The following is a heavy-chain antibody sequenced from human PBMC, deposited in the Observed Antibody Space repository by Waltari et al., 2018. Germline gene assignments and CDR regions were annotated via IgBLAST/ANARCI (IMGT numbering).Heavy chain of an antibody. CDR1: GFSFSDNF. CDR2: MRNKANIHTT. Sequence: EVQLVESGGGLVQPGGSLRLSCAASGFSFSDNFMDWVRQAPGKGLEWVARMRNKANIHTTEYAPLVKARFTIARDDSMNSLYLQLNSLRTEDTAVYYCAVVGRGGDYWGQGTLVTVSS. D-gene: IGHD1-26*01. J-gene: IGHJ4*02. V-gene: IGHV3-72*01. CDR3: AVVGRGGDY.